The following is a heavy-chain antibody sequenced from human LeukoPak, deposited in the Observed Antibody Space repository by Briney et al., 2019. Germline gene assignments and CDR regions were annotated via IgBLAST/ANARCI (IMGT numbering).Heavy chain of an antibody. J-gene: IGHJ4*02. D-gene: IGHD1-7*01. CDR1: GFTFRNYW. CDR2: INDDGTFT. CDR3: AKDGKTRNWNYFQAKPVY. V-gene: IGHV3-74*01. Sequence: GGSLRLSCAASGFTFRNYWMHWVRQVPGKGLVWVSRINDDGTFTTYADSVKGRFIISRDNSKNTLYLQMNSLRAEDTAVYYCAKDGKTRNWNYFQAKPVYWGQGTLVTVSS.